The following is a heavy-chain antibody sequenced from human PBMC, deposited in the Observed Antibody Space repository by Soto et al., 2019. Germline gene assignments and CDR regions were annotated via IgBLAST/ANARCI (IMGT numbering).Heavy chain of an antibody. Sequence: SETLSLTCAVYGGSFSGYYWSWIRQPPGKGLEWIGEINHSGSTNYNPSLKSRVTISVDTSKNQFSLKLSSVTAADTAVYYCARGSIAAAGFDYWGQGTLVTVSS. V-gene: IGHV4-34*01. J-gene: IGHJ4*02. CDR1: GGSFSGYY. CDR2: INHSGST. D-gene: IGHD6-13*01. CDR3: ARGSIAAAGFDY.